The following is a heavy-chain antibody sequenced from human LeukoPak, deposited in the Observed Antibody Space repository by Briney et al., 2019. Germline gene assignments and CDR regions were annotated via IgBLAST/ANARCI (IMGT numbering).Heavy chain of an antibody. V-gene: IGHV3-43*01. CDR1: GFTFDDYT. CDR3: AKAPTTVTTPEYYFDY. D-gene: IGHD4-17*01. J-gene: IGHJ4*02. Sequence: GGSLRLSCAASGFTFDDYTMHWVRQAPGKGLEWVSLISWDGGSTYYADSVKGRFTISRDNSKNSLYLQMNSLRTEDTALYYCAKAPTTVTTPEYYFDYWGQGTLVTVSS. CDR2: ISWDGGST.